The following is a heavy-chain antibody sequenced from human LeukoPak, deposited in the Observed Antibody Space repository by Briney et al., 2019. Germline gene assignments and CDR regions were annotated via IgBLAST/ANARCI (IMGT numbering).Heavy chain of an antibody. J-gene: IGHJ4*02. Sequence: PSETLSLTCTVSGGSISSSSYYWGWIRQPPGKGLEWIGSIYHSGSTYYNPSLKSRVTISVDTSKNQFSLKLSSVTAADTAVYYCASSPPTIRNRGQWGQGTLVTVSS. V-gene: IGHV4-39*07. D-gene: IGHD3-9*01. CDR2: IYHSGST. CDR1: GGSISSSSYY. CDR3: ASSPPTIRNRGQ.